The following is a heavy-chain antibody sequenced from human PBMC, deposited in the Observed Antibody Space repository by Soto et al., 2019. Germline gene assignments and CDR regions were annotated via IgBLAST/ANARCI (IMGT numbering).Heavy chain of an antibody. J-gene: IGHJ4*02. CDR3: ARYLRYYDSSGYSPVIDY. V-gene: IGHV4-30-4*01. CDR2: IYYSGST. CDR1: GGSISSGDYY. D-gene: IGHD3-22*01. Sequence: PSETLSLTCTVSGGSISSGDYYWSWIRQPPGKGLEWIGYIYYSGSTYYNPSLKSRVTISVDTSKNQFSLKLSSVTAADTAVYYCARYLRYYDSSGYSPVIDYWGQGTLVTVSS.